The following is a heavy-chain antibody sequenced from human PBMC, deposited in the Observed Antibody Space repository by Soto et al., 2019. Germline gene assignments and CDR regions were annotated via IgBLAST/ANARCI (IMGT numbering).Heavy chain of an antibody. J-gene: IGHJ1*01. CDR3: AREEYSSGTGYLQH. CDR2: IWYDGSNE. Sequence: QAQLVESGGGVVQPGRSLGLSFAASGFTFSTYGMHWVRQAPGKGLHWVALIWYDGSNEYYVDSVKGQFTISRDNSKNTLYLQMNSLRAEDTAVYYCAREEYSSGTGYLQHGGQGTLVTVSS. D-gene: IGHD6-19*01. CDR1: GFTFSTYG. V-gene: IGHV3-33*01.